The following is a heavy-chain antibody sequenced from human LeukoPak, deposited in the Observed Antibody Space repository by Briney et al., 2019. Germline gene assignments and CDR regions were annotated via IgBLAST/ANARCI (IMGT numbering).Heavy chain of an antibody. V-gene: IGHV4-30-2*01. CDR1: GGSISSGGYS. J-gene: IGHJ5*02. Sequence: SQTLSLTCAVSGGSISSGGYSWSWIRQPPGKGLEWIGYIYHGGSTYYNPSIKSRVTISVDRSKNQFSLKLSSVTAADTAVYYCARGGRYCSGGSCYSGNWFDPWGQGTLVTVSS. CDR3: ARGGRYCSGGSCYSGNWFDP. D-gene: IGHD2-15*01. CDR2: IYHGGST.